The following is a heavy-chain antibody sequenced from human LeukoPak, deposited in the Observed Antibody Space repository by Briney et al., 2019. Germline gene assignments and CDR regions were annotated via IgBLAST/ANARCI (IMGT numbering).Heavy chain of an antibody. CDR3: ARKKPGYYDFWSGYSVDFDY. D-gene: IGHD3-3*01. CDR1: GYTYTSYD. CDR2: MDPNSGNT. Sequence: ASVKVSCKASGYTYTSYDINWVRQATGQGLEWMGWMDPNSGNTGYAQKFQGRVTMTRNTSISTAYMELSSLRSEDTAVYYCARKKPGYYDFWSGYSVDFDYWGQGTLVTVSS. J-gene: IGHJ4*02. V-gene: IGHV1-8*01.